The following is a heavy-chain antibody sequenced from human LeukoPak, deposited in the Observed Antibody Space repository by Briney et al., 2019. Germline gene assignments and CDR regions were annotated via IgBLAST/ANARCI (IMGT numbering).Heavy chain of an antibody. CDR2: ISSSSSYI. V-gene: IGHV3-21*01. CDR3: ARDDGYNNNWFDP. Sequence: GGSLRLSCEVSGFTFSSYSMNWVRQAPGKGLEWVSSISSSSSYIYYADSVKGRFTISRDNAKNSLYLQMNSLRAEDTAVYYCARDDGYNNNWFDPWGQGTLVTVSS. D-gene: IGHD5-24*01. CDR1: GFTFSSYS. J-gene: IGHJ5*02.